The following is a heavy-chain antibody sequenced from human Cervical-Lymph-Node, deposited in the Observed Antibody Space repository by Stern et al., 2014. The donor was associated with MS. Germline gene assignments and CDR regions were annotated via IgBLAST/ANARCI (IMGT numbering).Heavy chain of an antibody. Sequence: QVQLVQSGPEVKKPGSSVKVSCKASGGTFYPSSITWVRQAPGQGLEWMGGIIPIFGTTNYAQKFQDRVTITADTSTNTAYMDLNSLTSEDTAVYYCAKSGGEHCGDGSGLDPWGQGTLVTVSS. CDR2: IIPIFGTT. CDR3: AKSGGEHCGDGSGLDP. V-gene: IGHV1-69*06. J-gene: IGHJ5*02. D-gene: IGHD2-21*01. CDR1: GGTFYPSS.